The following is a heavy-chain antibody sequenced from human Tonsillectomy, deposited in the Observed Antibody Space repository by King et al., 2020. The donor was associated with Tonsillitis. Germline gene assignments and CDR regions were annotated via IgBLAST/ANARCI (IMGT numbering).Heavy chain of an antibody. Sequence: VQLVESGAEVKKPGASVKVSCKASGYTFTSYDINWVRQATGQGLEWMGWMNPNSGNTGYAQKFQGRVTMTRNTSISTAYMELSSLRSEDTAVYYCARGWGSSSWYSYYYYYYGMDVWGHGTTVTVSS. CDR2: MNPNSGNT. CDR1: GYTFTSYD. V-gene: IGHV1-8*01. CDR3: ARGWGSSSWYSYYYYYYGMDV. J-gene: IGHJ6*02. D-gene: IGHD6-13*01.